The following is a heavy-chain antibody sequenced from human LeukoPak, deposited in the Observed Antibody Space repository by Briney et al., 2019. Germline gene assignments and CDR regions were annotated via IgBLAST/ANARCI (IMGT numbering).Heavy chain of an antibody. CDR2: INPNSGGT. Sequence: ASVKVSCKASGYTFTGYYMHWVRQAPGQGPEWMGWINPNSGGTNYAQKFQGRVTMTRDTSISTAYMELSRLRSDDTAVYYCARGIGDWPDAFDIWGQGTMVTVSS. J-gene: IGHJ3*02. CDR1: GYTFTGYY. CDR3: ARGIGDWPDAFDI. V-gene: IGHV1-2*02. D-gene: IGHD3-9*01.